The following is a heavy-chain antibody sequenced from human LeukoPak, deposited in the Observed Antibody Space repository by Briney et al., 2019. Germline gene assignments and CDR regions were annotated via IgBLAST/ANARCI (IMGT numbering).Heavy chain of an antibody. V-gene: IGHV4-38-2*01. Sequence: LSETLSLTCAVSGYSISSGYYWGWIRQPPGKGLEWIGSIHHSGSTYYNPSLKSRVTISLDTSKNQFSLKLSSVTAADTAVYYCASGYYYYYMDVWGKGTTVTVSS. CDR1: GYSISSGYY. J-gene: IGHJ6*03. CDR2: IHHSGST. CDR3: ASGYYYYYMDV.